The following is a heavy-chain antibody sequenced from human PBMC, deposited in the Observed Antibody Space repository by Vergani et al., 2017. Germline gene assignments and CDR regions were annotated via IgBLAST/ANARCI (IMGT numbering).Heavy chain of an antibody. Sequence: EVQLLESGGGLVQPGGSLRLSCAASGFTFSSYAMSWVRQAPGKGLEWVSAISGSGGSTYYADSVKGRFTISRDNSKNTLYLQMNSLRAEDTAVYYCTTDRYCGGDCYAFDIWGQGTMVTVSS. CDR3: TTDRYCGGDCYAFDI. D-gene: IGHD2-21*02. CDR1: GFTFSSYA. CDR2: ISGSGGST. J-gene: IGHJ3*02. V-gene: IGHV3-23*01.